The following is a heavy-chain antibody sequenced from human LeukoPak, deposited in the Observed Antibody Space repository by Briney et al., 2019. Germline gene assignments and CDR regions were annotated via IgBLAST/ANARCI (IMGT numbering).Heavy chain of an antibody. V-gene: IGHV4-34*01. Sequence: SETLSLTCAVYGGSFSGYYWSWIRQPPGKGLEWIGSIYYSGSTYYNPSLKSRVTISVDTSKNQFSLKLSSVTAADTAVYYCARPYSSGEGFDYWGQGTLVTVSS. D-gene: IGHD6-19*01. CDR1: GGSFSGYY. CDR2: IYYSGST. J-gene: IGHJ4*02. CDR3: ARPYSSGEGFDY.